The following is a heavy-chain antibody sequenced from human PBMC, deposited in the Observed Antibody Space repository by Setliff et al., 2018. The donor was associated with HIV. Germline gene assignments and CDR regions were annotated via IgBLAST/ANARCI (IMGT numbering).Heavy chain of an antibody. D-gene: IGHD1-26*01. CDR2: IYYSGNT. J-gene: IGHJ4*01. V-gene: IGHV4-39*01. Sequence: ATLSLTCTVSGGSISSSSYYWGWIRQPPGKGLEWIGTIYYSGNTYYNPSLKSRVTISVDTSKNQISLKLSSVTAADTAVYYCASHLPPYSGNFDYWGHGTLVTVSS. CDR3: ASHLPPYSGNFDY. CDR1: GGSISSSSYY.